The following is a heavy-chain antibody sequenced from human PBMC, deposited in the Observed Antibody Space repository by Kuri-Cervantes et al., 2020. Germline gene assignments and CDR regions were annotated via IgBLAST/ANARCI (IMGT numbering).Heavy chain of an antibody. Sequence: GGSLRLSCAASGFTFSSYAMHWVRQAPGKGLEWVAVISYDGSNKYYADSVKGRFTISRDNSKNTLYLQMNSLRAEDTAVYYCAKADGYCSGGSCYPFDPWGQGTLVTVSS. CDR3: AKADGYCSGGSCYPFDP. D-gene: IGHD2-15*01. CDR1: GFTFSSYA. CDR2: ISYDGSNK. V-gene: IGHV3-30*04. J-gene: IGHJ5*02.